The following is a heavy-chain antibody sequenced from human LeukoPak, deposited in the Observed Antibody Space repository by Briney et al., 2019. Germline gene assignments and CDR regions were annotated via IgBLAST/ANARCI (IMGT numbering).Heavy chain of an antibody. V-gene: IGHV4-61*08. CDR1: GGSVSRGVYY. CDR2: VYYSGST. D-gene: IGHD2-15*01. CDR3: ARNGGPNGFDI. Sequence: SETLSLTCTVSGGSVSRGVYYWSWVRQPPGKGLEWTGYVYYSGSTNYNPSLKSRVTMSVDTSKNQFSLNLSSVTAADTAMYYCARNGGPNGFDIWGQGTMVTVSS. J-gene: IGHJ3*02.